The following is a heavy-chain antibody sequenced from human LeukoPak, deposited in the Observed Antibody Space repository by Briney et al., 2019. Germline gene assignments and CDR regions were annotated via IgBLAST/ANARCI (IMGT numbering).Heavy chain of an antibody. CDR1: EFTFSNYG. V-gene: IGHV3-30*02. CDR2: IRGSGGNT. Sequence: GGSLRLSCAASEFTFSNYGMHWVRQAPGKGLKWVAFIRGSGGNTYYANSVKGRFTISRDTSKNTLYLQMNSLRAADTAVYYCAKEQGSGSYFDYWGQGTLVTVSS. D-gene: IGHD3-10*01. J-gene: IGHJ4*02. CDR3: AKEQGSGSYFDY.